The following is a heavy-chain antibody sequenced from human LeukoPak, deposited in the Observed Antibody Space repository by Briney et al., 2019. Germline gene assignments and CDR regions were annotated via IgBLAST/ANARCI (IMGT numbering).Heavy chain of an antibody. Sequence: GGSLRLSCAASGFTFSSYSMNWVRQAPGKGLEWVSSISSSSSYIYYADSVKGRFTISRDNAKNSLYLQMNSLRAEDTAVYYGARGRYCSSTRSCYIDYWGQGTLVTVSS. V-gene: IGHV3-21*01. CDR2: ISSSSSYI. J-gene: IGHJ4*02. CDR1: GFTFSSYS. CDR3: ARGRYCSSTRSCYIDY. D-gene: IGHD2-2*01.